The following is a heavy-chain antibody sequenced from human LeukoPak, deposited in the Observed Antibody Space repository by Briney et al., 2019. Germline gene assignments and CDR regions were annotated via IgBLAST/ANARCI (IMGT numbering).Heavy chain of an antibody. CDR1: GFTFSSYW. V-gene: IGHV3-74*01. CDR3: AREPADSGYCSGGSCPEYYFDY. J-gene: IGHJ4*02. Sequence: GGSLRLSCAASGFTFSSYWTRWVRQAPGKGLVWVSRINSDGSSTSYADSVKGRFTISRDNAKNTLYLQMNSLRAEDTAVYYCAREPADSGYCSGGSCPEYYFDYWGQGTLVTVSS. D-gene: IGHD2-15*01. CDR2: INSDGSST.